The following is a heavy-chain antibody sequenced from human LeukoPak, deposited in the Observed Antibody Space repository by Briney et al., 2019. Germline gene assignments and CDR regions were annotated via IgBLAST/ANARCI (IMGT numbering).Heavy chain of an antibody. CDR3: AKGKSATVTTSYFDY. CDR2: ISGSGVGT. J-gene: IGHJ4*02. Sequence: GGSLRLSCAASGFTFSSYAMSWVRQAPGKGLEWVSTISGSGVGTDYADSVKGRFTISRDNSKNTLYLQMNSLRAEDTAVYYCAKGKSATVTTSYFDYWGQGTLVTVSS. CDR1: GFTFSSYA. D-gene: IGHD4-17*01. V-gene: IGHV3-23*01.